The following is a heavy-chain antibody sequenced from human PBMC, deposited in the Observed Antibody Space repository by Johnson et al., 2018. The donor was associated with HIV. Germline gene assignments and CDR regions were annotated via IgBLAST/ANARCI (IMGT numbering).Heavy chain of an antibody. V-gene: IGHV3-7*01. CDR1: GFIFSGYW. CDR3: ARSNAFDI. J-gene: IGHJ3*02. Sequence: VQLVESGGGLVQPGGSLRLSCAASGFIFSGYWMNWVRQAPGKGLEWVAGIKYDGSGKFCVDSVKGRFTISRDNAKDSLFLQMNSWRAEDKAVYYCARSNAFDIWGQVTMVTVSS. CDR2: IKYDGSGK.